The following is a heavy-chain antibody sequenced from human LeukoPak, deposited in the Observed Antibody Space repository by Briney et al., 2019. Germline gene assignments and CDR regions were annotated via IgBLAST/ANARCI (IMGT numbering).Heavy chain of an antibody. Sequence: GGSLRFSCAASGFTFSSYAMSWVRQAPGKGLEWVSAISGSGGSTYYADPVKGRFTISRDNSKNTLYLQMNSLRAEDTAVYYCAKGSTKAYCSGGSCYRSIYYYMDVWGKGTTVTVSS. CDR2: ISGSGGST. CDR3: AKGSTKAYCSGGSCYRSIYYYMDV. D-gene: IGHD2-15*01. CDR1: GFTFSSYA. J-gene: IGHJ6*03. V-gene: IGHV3-23*01.